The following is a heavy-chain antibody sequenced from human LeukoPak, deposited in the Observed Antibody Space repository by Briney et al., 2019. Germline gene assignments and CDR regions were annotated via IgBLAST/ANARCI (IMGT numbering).Heavy chain of an antibody. CDR1: GGTFSSYA. D-gene: IGHD4-11*01. CDR3: ARVARHDYSYYPGGNYFDY. Sequence: ASVKVSCKASGGTFSSYAISWVRQAPGQGLEWMGWMNPNSGNTGYAQKFQGRVTMTRNTSISTAYMELSSLRSEDTAVYYCARVARHDYSYYPGGNYFDYWGQGTLVTVSS. J-gene: IGHJ4*02. V-gene: IGHV1-8*02. CDR2: MNPNSGNT.